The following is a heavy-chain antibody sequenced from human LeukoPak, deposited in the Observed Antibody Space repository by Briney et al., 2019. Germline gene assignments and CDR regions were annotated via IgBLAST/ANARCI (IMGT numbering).Heavy chain of an antibody. D-gene: IGHD3-22*01. J-gene: IGHJ4*02. V-gene: IGHV3-23*01. CDR3: AKDPTYYYDSSGYPPDY. CDR1: GFTFNNYA. CDR2: ISGSGGNT. Sequence: GGSLRLSCAASGFTFNNYAMSWVRQAPGKGLEWVSVISGSGGNTHYADSVKGRFTISRDISKNTLYLQMNSLRAEDTAVYYCAKDPTYYYDSSGYPPDYWGQGTLVTVSS.